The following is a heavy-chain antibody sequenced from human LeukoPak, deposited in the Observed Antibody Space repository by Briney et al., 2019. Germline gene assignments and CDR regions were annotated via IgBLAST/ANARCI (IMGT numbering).Heavy chain of an antibody. D-gene: IGHD3-10*01. CDR1: GFTFSSYW. Sequence: GGSLRLSCAASGFTFSSYWMSWVRQAPGKGLEWVANIKQDGSEKYYVDSVKGRFTISRDNAKNSLYLQMNSLRAEDTAVYYCARVNVLLWFGEFPPHYMDVWGKGTTVTVSS. V-gene: IGHV3-7*01. J-gene: IGHJ6*03. CDR3: ARVNVLLWFGEFPPHYMDV. CDR2: IKQDGSEK.